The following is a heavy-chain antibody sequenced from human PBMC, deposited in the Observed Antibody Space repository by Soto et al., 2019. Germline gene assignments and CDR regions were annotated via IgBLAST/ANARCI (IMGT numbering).Heavy chain of an antibody. CDR1: GGSISSGKYY. CDR3: ARVGGFCTNGVCPVYYYYGMDV. V-gene: IGHV4-30-4*01. J-gene: IGHJ6*02. Sequence: QVQLQESGPGLVKPSQTLSLTCTVSGGSISSGKYYWSWIRQPPGEGLEWIGNIYYSGTTYNNPSLKSRVTISVDTSNNQFSLKLSSVTAADTAVYYCARVGGFCTNGVCPVYYYYGMDVWGQGTTVTVSS. D-gene: IGHD2-8*01. CDR2: IYYSGTT.